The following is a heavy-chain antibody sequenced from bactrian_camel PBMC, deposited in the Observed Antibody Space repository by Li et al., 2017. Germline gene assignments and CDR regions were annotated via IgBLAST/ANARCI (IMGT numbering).Heavy chain of an antibody. Sequence: HVQLVESGGGSVQAGGSLTLSCSVSQDISTGVCMAYFRQVPGKEAEKVAAVDRDGTTIYEDSVKGRFTISQDNAKNVLALEMNNLQPEDTAVYYCAADDGSGDLEDLGAPCLNAPHFPYWTQGTQVTVS. CDR1: QDISTGVC. CDR3: AADDGSGDLEDLGAPCLNAPHFPY. V-gene: IGHV3S53*01. J-gene: IGHJ4*01. D-gene: IGHD6*01. CDR2: VDRDGTT.